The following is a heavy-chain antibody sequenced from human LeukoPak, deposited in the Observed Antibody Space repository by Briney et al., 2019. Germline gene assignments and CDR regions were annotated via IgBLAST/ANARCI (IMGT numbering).Heavy chain of an antibody. D-gene: IGHD3-22*01. V-gene: IGHV1-69*13. CDR3: AREHYDSSGPSSYFDL. J-gene: IGHJ2*01. CDR2: IIPIFGTA. Sequence: GASVKVSCKASGGTFSSYAISWVRQAPGQGLEWMGGIIPIFGTANCAQKFQGRVTITADESTSTAYMELSSLRSEDTAVYYCAREHYDSSGPSSYFDLWGRGTLVTVSS. CDR1: GGTFSSYA.